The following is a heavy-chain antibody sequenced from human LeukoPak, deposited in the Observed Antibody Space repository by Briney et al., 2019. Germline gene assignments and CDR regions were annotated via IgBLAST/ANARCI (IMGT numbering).Heavy chain of an antibody. V-gene: IGHV4-39*01. CDR3: ARLPSSSWLNWFDP. CDR1: GGSISSSSYY. J-gene: IGHJ5*02. CDR2: IYYSGNT. D-gene: IGHD6-13*01. Sequence: SETLSLTCTVSGGSISSSSYYWGWIRQPPGKGLEWIGSIYYSGNTYYNPSLKSRVTVSVDTSKNQFSLKLNAVTAADTAVYYCARLPSSSWLNWFDPWGQGTLVTVSS.